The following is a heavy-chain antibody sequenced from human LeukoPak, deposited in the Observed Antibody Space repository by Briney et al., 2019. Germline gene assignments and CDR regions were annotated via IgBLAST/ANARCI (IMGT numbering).Heavy chain of an antibody. J-gene: IGHJ4*02. CDR2: IWYDGSNK. V-gene: IGHV3-33*08. D-gene: IGHD3-10*01. CDR3: ARDRGSNYFDY. CDR1: GFTFSTNC. Sequence: GGSLRLSCAASGFTFSTNCMTWVRQAPGKGLEWVAVIWYDGSNKYYADSVKGRFTISRDNSKNTLYLQMNSLRAEDTAVYYCARDRGSNYFDYWGQGTLVTVSS.